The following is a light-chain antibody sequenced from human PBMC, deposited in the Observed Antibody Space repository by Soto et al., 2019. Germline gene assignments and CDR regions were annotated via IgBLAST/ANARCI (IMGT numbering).Light chain of an antibody. CDR3: QQRYSTPYT. Sequence: EIVLPQSPGPLSLSPGERATLSCRASQSVSSSYLAWYQQKPGQAPRLLSYGASIRATGIPDRFSGSGSGAEFTLTISSLQPEDFATYYCQQRYSTPYTFGQGTKLEIK. CDR1: QSVSSSY. CDR2: GAS. J-gene: IGKJ2*01. V-gene: IGKV3-20*01.